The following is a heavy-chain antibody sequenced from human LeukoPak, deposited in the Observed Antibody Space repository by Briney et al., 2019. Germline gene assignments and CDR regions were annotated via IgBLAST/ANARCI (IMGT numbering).Heavy chain of an antibody. D-gene: IGHD6-19*01. CDR2: MYYSGIT. CDR1: GDSISSYY. J-gene: IGHJ3*02. CDR3: ARHKSSGWRYDAFDI. Sequence: SETLSLACTVSGDSISSYYWSWIRQPPGKRLEWIGYMYYSGITNYNPSLKSRVTISVDTSKNQFSLKLSSVTAADTAVYYCARHKSSGWRYDAFDIWGQGTMVTVSS. V-gene: IGHV4-59*08.